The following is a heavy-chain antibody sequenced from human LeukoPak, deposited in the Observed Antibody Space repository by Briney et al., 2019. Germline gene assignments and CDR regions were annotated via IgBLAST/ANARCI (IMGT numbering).Heavy chain of an antibody. CDR1: GFTFNIYA. D-gene: IGHD6-19*01. J-gene: IGHJ4*02. V-gene: IGHV3-30*04. Sequence: GGSLRLSCAASGFTFNIYALHWVRQAPGKGLEWVAVISYDGSEKYYADSVKGRFTISRDNSKNTLYLQMNSLRAEDTAVYYCAKDLWADGYSSGWDYWGQGTLVTVSS. CDR2: ISYDGSEK. CDR3: AKDLWADGYSSGWDY.